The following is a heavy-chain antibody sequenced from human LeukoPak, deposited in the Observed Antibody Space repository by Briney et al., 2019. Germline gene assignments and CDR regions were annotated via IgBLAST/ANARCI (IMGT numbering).Heavy chain of an antibody. CDR2: IKSKTDGGTT. D-gene: IGHD6-13*01. Sequence: GGSLRLSCAASEFTFSNAWMSWVRQAPGKGLEWVGRIKSKTDGGTTDYAAPVKGRFTISRDDSKNTLYLQMNSLKTEDTAVYYCTTPRGYSSSWFDYWGQGTLVTVSS. CDR1: EFTFSNAW. V-gene: IGHV3-15*01. CDR3: TTPRGYSSSWFDY. J-gene: IGHJ4*02.